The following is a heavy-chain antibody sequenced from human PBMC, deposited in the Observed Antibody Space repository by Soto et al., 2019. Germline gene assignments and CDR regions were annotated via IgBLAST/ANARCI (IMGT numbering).Heavy chain of an antibody. D-gene: IGHD3-3*01. Sequence: SETLSLTCTVSGGSISSYYWSWIRQPPGKGLEWIGYIYYSLSTNYNPSLQSRVTISVDTSKKQFSMKMSSVTAADTAVYYWARDTEVYDFWSGAYYYYYGMDVWGQGTTVTVSS. J-gene: IGHJ6*02. CDR1: GGSISSYY. V-gene: IGHV4-59*01. CDR3: ARDTEVYDFWSGAYYYYYGMDV. CDR2: IYYSLST.